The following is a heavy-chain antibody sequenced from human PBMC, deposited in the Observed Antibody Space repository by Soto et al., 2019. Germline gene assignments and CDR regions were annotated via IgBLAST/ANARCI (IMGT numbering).Heavy chain of an antibody. Sequence: QVQLVESGGGVVQPGRSLRVSCAASGFTFSNYAMHWVRQAPGKGLEWVAVVSYDGSKQFYADSVEGRFTISRDSSQRTLYLNMDNMRDEDTAVYYCARDRVYYYDNSGYYNFDYWGQGTLVTVSS. CDR3: ARDRVYYYDNSGYYNFDY. V-gene: IGHV3-30-3*01. CDR1: GFTFSNYA. J-gene: IGHJ4*02. CDR2: VSYDGSKQ. D-gene: IGHD3-22*01.